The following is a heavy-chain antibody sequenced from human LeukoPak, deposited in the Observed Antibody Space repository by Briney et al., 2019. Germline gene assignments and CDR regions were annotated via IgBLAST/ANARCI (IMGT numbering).Heavy chain of an antibody. CDR3: ARDLTFVVPAAPILHDY. V-gene: IGHV4-4*08. D-gene: IGHD2-2*01. J-gene: IGHJ4*02. Sequence: SETLSLTCTVSGGSISSYYWSWIRQPPGKGLEWTGYIYNSGSTNYNPSLKSRVTISVDTSKNQFSLKLSSVTAADTAVYYCARDLTFVVPAAPILHDYWGQGTLVTVSS. CDR2: IYNSGST. CDR1: GGSISSYY.